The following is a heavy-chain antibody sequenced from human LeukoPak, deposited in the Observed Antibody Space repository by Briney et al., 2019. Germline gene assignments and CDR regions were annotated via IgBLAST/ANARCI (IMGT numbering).Heavy chain of an antibody. CDR1: GGSISSSSYY. CDR3: ARDSSAGSSSS. CDR2: IYYSGST. D-gene: IGHD6-6*01. J-gene: IGHJ5*02. Sequence: SGTLSLTCAVSGGSISSSSYYWGWIRQPPGKGLEWIGSIYYSGSTYYNPSLKSRVTISVDTSKNQFSLKLSSVTAADTAVYYCARDSSAGSSSSWGQGTLVTVSS. V-gene: IGHV4-39*07.